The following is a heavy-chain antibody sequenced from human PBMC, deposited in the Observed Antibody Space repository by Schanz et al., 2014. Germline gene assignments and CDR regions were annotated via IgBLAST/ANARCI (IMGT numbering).Heavy chain of an antibody. CDR1: GYTFTDNF. D-gene: IGHD6-13*01. J-gene: IGHJ6*02. V-gene: IGHV1-2*06. CDR3: ARDGHSSIWDSYYFYGLDV. CDR2: INPKGGDT. Sequence: QVQLVQSGAAVKRPGASVKVSCKASGYTFTDNFLHWVRQAPGQGLEWLGRINPKGGDTNYAENFQGRVTMTRDTSTSTVYMELSRLTSDDTALYYCARDGHSSIWDSYYFYGLDVWGQGTTVTVSS.